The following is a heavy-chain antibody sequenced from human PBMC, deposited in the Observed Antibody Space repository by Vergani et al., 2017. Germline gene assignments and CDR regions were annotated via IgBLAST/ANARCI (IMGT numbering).Heavy chain of an antibody. J-gene: IGHJ4*02. CDR2: IYYSGST. Sequence: QVQLQESGPGLVKPSETLSLTCTVLGGSISSYYWSWSRQPPGKGLEWIGYIYYSGSTNYNPSLKSRVTIAVDTSKNQFSLKLSSVTAAATDVYYCARVRIAAQPHFDYWGQGTLVTVSS. V-gene: IGHV4-59*01. CDR3: ARVRIAAQPHFDY. CDR1: GGSISSYY. D-gene: IGHD6-6*01.